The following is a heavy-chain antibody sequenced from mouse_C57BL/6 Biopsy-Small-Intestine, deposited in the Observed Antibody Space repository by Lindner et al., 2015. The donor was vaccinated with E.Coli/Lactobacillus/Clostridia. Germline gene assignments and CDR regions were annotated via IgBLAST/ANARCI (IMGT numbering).Heavy chain of an antibody. CDR2: IIPIFGSP. V-gene: IGHV1S26*01. CDR1: GGTFSSYG. D-gene: IGHD1-2*01. CDR3: ATQSTKEHGYVWGSLAIEY. Sequence: SVKVSCKVSGGTFSSYGISWVRQAPGQGPEWMGGIIPIFGSPYYEKKFKDRVTITADESTTTSYMELSSLRSEDTAIYYCATQSTKEHGYVWGSLAIEYWGQGTLVTVSS. J-gene: IGHJ4*01.